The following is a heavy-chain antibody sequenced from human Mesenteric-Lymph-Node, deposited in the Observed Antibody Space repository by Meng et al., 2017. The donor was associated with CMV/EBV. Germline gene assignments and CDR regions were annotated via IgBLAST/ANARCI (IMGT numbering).Heavy chain of an antibody. V-gene: IGHV4-34*01. CDR1: GGSFSGYY. CDR2: ISDSGST. J-gene: IGHJ5*02. CDR3: ARVRGHLPNP. D-gene: IGHD3-16*01. Sequence: LSLTCAVYGGSFSGYYWGWIRQPPGKGLEWIGEISDSGSTNYNPSLKSRVTISVDTSKNQFSLKLSSVTAADTAVYYCARVRGHLPNPWGQGTLVTVSS.